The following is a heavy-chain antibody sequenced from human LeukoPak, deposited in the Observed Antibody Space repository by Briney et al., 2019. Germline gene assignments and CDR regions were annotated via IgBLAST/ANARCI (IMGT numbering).Heavy chain of an antibody. CDR1: GFTFSSYD. V-gene: IGHV3-13*01. CDR3: ARGVLGSWFDP. CDR2: IGTGGGT. Sequence: GGSLGLSCAASGFTFSSYDMHWVRQPTGKGLEWVSAIGTGGGTYYPGSVKGRFTISRENAKNSLYLQMNSLRAGDTAVYYCARGVLGSWFDPWGQGTLVTVSS. D-gene: IGHD4/OR15-4a*01. J-gene: IGHJ5*02.